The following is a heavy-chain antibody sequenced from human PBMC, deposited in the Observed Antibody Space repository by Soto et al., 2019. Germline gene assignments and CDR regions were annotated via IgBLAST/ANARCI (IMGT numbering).Heavy chain of an antibody. D-gene: IGHD1-1*01. CDR2: IYWDDDE. V-gene: IGHV2-5*02. CDR1: GFSLSTSRMG. Sequence: QITLKESGPPLVKPTQTLTLTCTFSGFSLSTSRMGVGWIRQPPGKALEWLALIYWDDDERYSPSLKSRLTITKDTSKKQVVLTMTNMDPVDTGTYYCANRNPRHYGLDVWGQGTTVTVSS. J-gene: IGHJ6*02. CDR3: ANRNPRHYGLDV.